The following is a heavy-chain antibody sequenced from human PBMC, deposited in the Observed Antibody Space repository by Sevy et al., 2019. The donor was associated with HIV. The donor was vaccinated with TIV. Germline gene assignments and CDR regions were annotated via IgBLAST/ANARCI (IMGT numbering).Heavy chain of an antibody. V-gene: IGHV3-15*01. CDR1: GFTFSNAW. Sequence: GESLKISCAASGFTFSNAWMRWVRQAPGKGLEWVGRIKSKTDGGTTDYAAPVKGRFTISRDDSKNTLYLQMNSLKTEDTAVYYCTTDGVVVPAAPYYFDYWGQGTLVTVSS. J-gene: IGHJ4*02. CDR3: TTDGVVVPAAPYYFDY. D-gene: IGHD2-2*01. CDR2: IKSKTDGGTT.